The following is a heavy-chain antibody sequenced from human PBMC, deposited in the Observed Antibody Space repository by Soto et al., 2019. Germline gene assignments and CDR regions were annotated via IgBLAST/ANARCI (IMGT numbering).Heavy chain of an antibody. V-gene: IGHV4-34*01. D-gene: IGHD1-26*01. CDR3: ASGRRARGSYPWNYYYGMDV. CDR2: ITHTGDT. CDR1: GGSFSGYY. J-gene: IGHJ6*02. Sequence: PSQTLSLTCAVDGGSFSGYYWSSIRQPPGKGLGGNEEITHTGDTNYIRSLKSRVTISVDTSKNQFSMKLSSVTAAETAVYYCASGRRARGSYPWNYYYGMDVWGQGTTVTVSS.